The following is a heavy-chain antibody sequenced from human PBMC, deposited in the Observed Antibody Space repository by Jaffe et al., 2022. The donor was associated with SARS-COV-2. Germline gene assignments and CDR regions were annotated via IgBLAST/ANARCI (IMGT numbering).Heavy chain of an antibody. Sequence: EVQLVESGGGLVQPGGSLRLSCAASGFTVSSNYMSWVRQAPGKGLEWVSVIYSGGSTYYADSVKGRFTISRDNSKNTLYLQMNSLRAEDTAVYYCARDRKGWYYYYGMDVWGQGTTVTVSS. V-gene: IGHV3-66*02. J-gene: IGHJ6*02. CDR2: IYSGGST. CDR3: ARDRKGWYYYYGMDV. CDR1: GFTVSSNY. D-gene: IGHD6-19*01.